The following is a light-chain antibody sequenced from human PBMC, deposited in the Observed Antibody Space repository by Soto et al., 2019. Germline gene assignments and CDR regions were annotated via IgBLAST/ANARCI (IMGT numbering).Light chain of an antibody. CDR1: QNINSW. J-gene: IGKJ5*01. CDR2: AAT. Sequence: DIHMTQSPSTLSASVGDRVTITCRASQNINSWLAWYQQKPGKAPKLLIYAATSLQSGVPSRFSGSGSGTDFTLTINSLQPEDFATYYCQQSYSVPITFGQGTQLDIK. CDR3: QQSYSVPIT. V-gene: IGKV1-39*01.